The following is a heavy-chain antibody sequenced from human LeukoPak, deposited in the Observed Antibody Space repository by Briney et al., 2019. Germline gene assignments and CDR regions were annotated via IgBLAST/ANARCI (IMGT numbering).Heavy chain of an antibody. Sequence: ASVKVSCKASGYTFTSYDINWVRQATGQGLEWMGWMNPNSGNTNYAQKLQGRVTMTTDTSTSTAYMELRSLRSDDTAVYYCAGTDRKGHYYDSSGYYPFDYWGQGTLVTVSS. CDR2: MNPNSGNT. J-gene: IGHJ4*02. CDR1: GYTFTSYD. V-gene: IGHV1-18*01. CDR3: AGTDRKGHYYDSSGYYPFDY. D-gene: IGHD3-22*01.